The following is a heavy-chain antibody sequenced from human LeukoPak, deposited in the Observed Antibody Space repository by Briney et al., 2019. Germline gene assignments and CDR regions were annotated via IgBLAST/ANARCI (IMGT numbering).Heavy chain of an antibody. CDR2: ICPDGTVT. CDR3: VRDFRSADY. Sequence: GGSLRLSCAASGLTFSSHWMHWVRQAPGKGPMWVSRICPDGTVTNYADSVKARFIISRDNARNTVYLQMNSLRVEDTAMYYCVRDFRSADYWGQGTLVTVSS. J-gene: IGHJ4*02. V-gene: IGHV3-74*01. CDR1: GLTFSSHW.